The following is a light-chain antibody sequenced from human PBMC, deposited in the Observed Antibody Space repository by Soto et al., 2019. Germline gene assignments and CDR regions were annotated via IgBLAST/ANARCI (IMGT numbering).Light chain of an antibody. CDR3: NSYTGSSPLYV. V-gene: IGLV2-14*03. CDR2: DVS. J-gene: IGLJ1*01. CDR1: SRDVGGYNY. Sequence: QSALTQPASVSGSPGQSITISCTGTSRDVGGYNYVSWYQQHPDKAPKLIIYDVSNRPSGVSNRFSGSKSGNTASLTISGLQAEDEADYYCNSYTGSSPLYVFGTGTKLTVL.